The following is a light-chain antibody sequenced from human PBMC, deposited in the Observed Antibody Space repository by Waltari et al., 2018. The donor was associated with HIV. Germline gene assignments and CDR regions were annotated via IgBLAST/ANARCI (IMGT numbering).Light chain of an antibody. V-gene: IGKV1-5*03. Sequence: DIQMTQSPSTLSASVGERVTITCRASQSISSWLAWYQQKPGKAPNLLIYKASSLESGVPSRFSGSGSGTEFTLTISSLQPDDFATYYCQQYIDYPYTFGQGTKLEIK. J-gene: IGKJ2*01. CDR3: QQYIDYPYT. CDR1: QSISSW. CDR2: KAS.